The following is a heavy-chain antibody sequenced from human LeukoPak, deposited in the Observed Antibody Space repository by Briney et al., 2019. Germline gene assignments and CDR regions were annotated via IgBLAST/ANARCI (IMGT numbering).Heavy chain of an antibody. CDR1: GGSISTYY. Sequence: ASETLSLTCTVSGGSISTYYWSWIRQPPGKGLEWIGYIYYSGSINYNPSLKSRVTISVDTSKNQFSLKLSSVTAADTAVYYCARHPVGPGGLDVWGQGTTVTVSS. V-gene: IGHV4-59*08. J-gene: IGHJ6*02. CDR3: ARHPVGPGGLDV. CDR2: IYYSGSI.